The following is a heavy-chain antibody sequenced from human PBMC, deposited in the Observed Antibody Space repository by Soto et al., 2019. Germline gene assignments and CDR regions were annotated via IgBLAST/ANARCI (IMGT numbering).Heavy chain of an antibody. V-gene: IGHV3-30-3*01. CDR1: GFTFSSYA. CDR2: ISYDGSNK. J-gene: IGHJ4*02. Sequence: QVQLVESGGGVVQPGRSLRLSCAASGFTFSSYAMHWVRQAPGKGLEWVAVISYDGSNKYYADSVKGRFTISRDNSKNTLYLQMNRLRAEDTAVYYCARDLRGSYHLGYFDYWGQGTLVTVSS. CDR3: ARDLRGSYHLGYFDY. D-gene: IGHD1-26*01.